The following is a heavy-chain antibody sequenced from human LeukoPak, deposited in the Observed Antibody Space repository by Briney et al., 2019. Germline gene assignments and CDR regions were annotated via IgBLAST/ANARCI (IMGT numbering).Heavy chain of an antibody. V-gene: IGHV4-59*08. D-gene: IGHD6-19*01. CDR2: IYYSGST. J-gene: IGHJ4*02. CDR1: GGSLSSYY. Sequence: PETLSLTCTVSGGSLSSYYWSWIRQPPGQGLEWIGYIYYSGSTNYNPSLKSRVTISVATSKNQFSLKLSSVPASDTAVDYCARQRWEQWPLDYWGQGTLVTVSS. CDR3: ARQRWEQWPLDY.